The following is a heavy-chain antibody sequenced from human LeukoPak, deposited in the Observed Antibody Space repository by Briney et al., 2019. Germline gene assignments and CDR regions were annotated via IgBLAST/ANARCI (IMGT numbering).Heavy chain of an antibody. CDR2: ISYDGSNK. D-gene: IGHD1-26*01. CDR1: GFTFSSYG. J-gene: IGHJ4*02. V-gene: IGHV3-30*18. Sequence: GRSLRLSCAASGFTFSSYGMHWVRQAPGKGLEWVAVISYDGSNKYYADSVKGRFSISRDNSKNTLYLQVNSLRPEDTAVFYCAKGGGGSYLRFDYWGQGTLVTVSS. CDR3: AKGGGGSYLRFDY.